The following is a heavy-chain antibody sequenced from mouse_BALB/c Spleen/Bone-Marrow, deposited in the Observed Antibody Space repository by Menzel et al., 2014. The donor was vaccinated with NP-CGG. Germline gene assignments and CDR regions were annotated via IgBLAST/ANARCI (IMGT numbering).Heavy chain of an antibody. D-gene: IGHD1-1*01. V-gene: IGHV14-3*02. CDR2: IDPANGNT. CDR1: GFNIKDTY. CDR3: ARGDYYGGSFFAY. J-gene: IGHJ3*01. Sequence: EAQLQQSGADLVKPGASVKLSCTASGFNIKDTYMHWVKQRPEQGLEWIGRIDPANGNTKYDPKFQGKATITADTSSNTAYLQLSSLTSEDTAVYYCARGDYYGGSFFAYWGQGTLVTVSA.